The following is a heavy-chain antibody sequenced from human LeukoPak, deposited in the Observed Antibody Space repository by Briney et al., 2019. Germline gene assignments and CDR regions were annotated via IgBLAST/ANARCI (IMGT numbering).Heavy chain of an antibody. CDR3: ARVRYYYDSSGEFDY. V-gene: IGHV1-2*02. D-gene: IGHD3-22*01. CDR1: GYTFTGYY. CDR2: INPNSGGT. J-gene: IGHJ4*02. Sequence: ASVKVSCKASGYTFTGYYMHWVRQAPGQGLEWMGWINPNSGGTNYAQKFQGRATMTRDTSISTAYMELSRLRSDDTAVYYCARVRYYYDSSGEFDYWGQGTLVTVSS.